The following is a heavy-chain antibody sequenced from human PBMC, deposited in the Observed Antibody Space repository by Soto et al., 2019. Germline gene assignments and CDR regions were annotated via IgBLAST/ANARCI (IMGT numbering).Heavy chain of an antibody. Sequence: QVELQESGPGLVKPSETLSLTCTVSGDSIRGYSWSWIRQPAGQGLESLGRFFVTGRINYNPSLKSRLTMSLDTSTNQFSLRLTSVTAADTAVFFCARGLGRYFDLWGRGTLVTVSS. CDR3: ARGLGRYFDL. V-gene: IGHV4-4*07. CDR2: FFVTGRI. J-gene: IGHJ2*01. CDR1: GDSIRGYS. D-gene: IGHD3-16*01.